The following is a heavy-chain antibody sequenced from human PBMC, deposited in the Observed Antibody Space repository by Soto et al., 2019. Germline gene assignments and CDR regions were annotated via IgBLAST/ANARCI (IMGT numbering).Heavy chain of an antibody. J-gene: IGHJ4*02. CDR3: AKDGGYGSGSYYSDD. D-gene: IGHD3-10*01. CDR2: TSGSGGST. CDR1: GFTFSSYA. Sequence: EVQLLESGGGLVQPGGSLRLSCAASGFTFSSYAMSWVRQAPGKGLEWVSTTSGSGGSTYYADSVKGRFTISRDNSKNTSYLQMNSLKAEDMAVYYCAKDGGYGSGSYYSDDWGQGTLVTVSS. V-gene: IGHV3-23*01.